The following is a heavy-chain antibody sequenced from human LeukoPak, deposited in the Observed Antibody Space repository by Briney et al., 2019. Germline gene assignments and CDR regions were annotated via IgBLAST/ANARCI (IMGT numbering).Heavy chain of an antibody. CDR1: GFTFSNYW. CDR3: ATSPYNWNDLAPDY. J-gene: IGHJ4*02. D-gene: IGHD1-20*01. CDR2: INSDGRST. V-gene: IGHV3-74*01. Sequence: PGGSLRLSCAASGFTFSNYWMHWVRQAPGKGLVWVSRINSDGRSTKYADSVKGRFTISRDNAKKSLYLQMNSPRAEDTAVYYCATSPYNWNDLAPDYWGQGNLVTVSS.